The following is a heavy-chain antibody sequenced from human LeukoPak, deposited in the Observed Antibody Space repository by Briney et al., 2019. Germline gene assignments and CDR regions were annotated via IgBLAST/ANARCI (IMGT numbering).Heavy chain of an antibody. CDR1: GFTFSSYA. Sequence: GRSLRLSCAASGFTFSSYAMHWVRQAPGKGLEWVAVISYDGSNKYYADSVKGRFTISRDNSKNTLYLQMNSLRAEDTAVYYCAKDRRGSSSSDNWFDPWGQGTLVTVSS. D-gene: IGHD6-6*01. CDR3: AKDRRGSSSSDNWFDP. CDR2: ISYDGSNK. V-gene: IGHV3-30*04. J-gene: IGHJ5*02.